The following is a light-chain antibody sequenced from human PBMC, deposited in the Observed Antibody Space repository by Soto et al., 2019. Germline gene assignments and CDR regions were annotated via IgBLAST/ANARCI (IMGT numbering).Light chain of an antibody. Sequence: QSALTQPVSVSGSPGQSITIPCIGTSSDIGAYDSVSWYQQYPGKAPKLIIYDVANRPSGVSDRLSGSKSGNTASLTISGLQAEDEADYYCSSYTTFSTLVLGGGTKLTVL. V-gene: IGLV2-14*01. J-gene: IGLJ3*02. CDR3: SSYTTFSTLV. CDR1: SSDIGAYDS. CDR2: DVA.